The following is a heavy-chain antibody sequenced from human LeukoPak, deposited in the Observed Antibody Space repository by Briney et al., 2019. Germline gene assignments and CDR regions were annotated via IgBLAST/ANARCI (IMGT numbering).Heavy chain of an antibody. CDR3: AREGVVKGTDV. CDR2: INPDTGGT. Sequence: ASVKVSCKASGYTFTGYYMHWVRQAPGQGLEWMGWINPDTGGTNYAQNFQGRVTMTRDTSISTAYMELGTLRSDDTAVYYCAREGVVKGTDVWGQGTTVTVSS. V-gene: IGHV1-2*02. J-gene: IGHJ6*02. CDR1: GYTFTGYY.